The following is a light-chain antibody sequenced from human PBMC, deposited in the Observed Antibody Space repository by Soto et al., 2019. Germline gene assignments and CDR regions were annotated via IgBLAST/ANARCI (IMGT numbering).Light chain of an antibody. CDR2: DVT. CDR3: SSYTSSSTYV. CDR1: SSDVGGYNY. V-gene: IGLV2-14*01. Sequence: QSVLTQPASVSGSPGQSITISCTGTSSDVGGYNYVSWYQQHPGEAPKLMIYDVTNRPSGVSNRFSGSKSGNTASLTISGLQAEDEADYYCSSYTSSSTYVFGTGTKGTV. J-gene: IGLJ1*01.